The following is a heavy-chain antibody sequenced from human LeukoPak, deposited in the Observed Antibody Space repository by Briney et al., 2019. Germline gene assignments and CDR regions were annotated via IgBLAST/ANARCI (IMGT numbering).Heavy chain of an antibody. D-gene: IGHD2-2*01. CDR2: INGGGDAT. J-gene: IGHJ3*01. V-gene: IGHV3-23*01. Sequence: ASVKVSCKASGGTFSSYAISWVRQAPGKRLEWVSAINGGGDATEYADSVKGRFTISRDNSKNTLYPQMNSLRPEDTAVYYCARCTASCYANAFDVWGQGTLLTVSS. CDR3: ARCTASCYANAFDV. CDR1: GGTFSSYA.